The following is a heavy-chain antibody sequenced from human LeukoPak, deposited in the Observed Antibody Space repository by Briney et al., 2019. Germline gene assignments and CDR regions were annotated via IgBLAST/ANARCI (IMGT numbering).Heavy chain of an antibody. CDR3: ARALPGQYDFRSGYYSLYYYGMDV. V-gene: IGHV3-33*01. J-gene: IGHJ6*02. CDR1: GFTFSSYG. D-gene: IGHD3-3*01. Sequence: GGSLRLSCAASGFTFSSYGMHWVRQAPGKGLEWVAVIWYDGSNKYYADSVKGRFTISRDNSKNTLYLQMNSLRAEDTAVYYCARALPGQYDFRSGYYSLYYYGMDVWGQGTTVTVSS. CDR2: IWYDGSNK.